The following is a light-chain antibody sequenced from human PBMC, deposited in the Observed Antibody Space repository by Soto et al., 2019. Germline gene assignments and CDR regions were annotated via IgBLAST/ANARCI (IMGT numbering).Light chain of an antibody. Sequence: EIVLTQSPGTLSLSPGESVTLSCRASQSVSSIYLPWYQQKPGQAPRLVIYATSSRATGIPDRFSGSGSGTHFTLTISRLEPEDFAVYYCQQYGDSPRYRFGQGTRREIK. J-gene: IGKJ2*03. CDR1: QSVSSIY. V-gene: IGKV3-20*01. CDR2: ATS. CDR3: QQYGDSPRYR.